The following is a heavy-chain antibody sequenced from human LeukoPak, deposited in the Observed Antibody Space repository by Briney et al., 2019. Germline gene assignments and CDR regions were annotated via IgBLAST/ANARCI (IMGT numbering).Heavy chain of an antibody. Sequence: GGSLRLSCAASGFTLSSYGMHWVRQAPGKGLEWVAVIWYDGSNKYYADSVKGRFTISRDNSKNTLYLQMNSLRAEDTAVYYCARAPSEDDILTGPFDYWGQGTLVTVSS. J-gene: IGHJ4*02. CDR2: IWYDGSNK. D-gene: IGHD3-9*01. V-gene: IGHV3-33*01. CDR3: ARAPSEDDILTGPFDY. CDR1: GFTLSSYG.